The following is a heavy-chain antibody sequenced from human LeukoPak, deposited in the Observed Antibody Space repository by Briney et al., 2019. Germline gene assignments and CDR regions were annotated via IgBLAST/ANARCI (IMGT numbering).Heavy chain of an antibody. CDR1: GFAFSRYG. CDR2: IWDDGSNQ. CDR3: ARGRGSSWYFDY. J-gene: IGHJ4*02. Sequence: QSGGSLRLSCAASGFAFSRYGMHWVRQAPGKGLEWVAVIWDDGSNQKYADSVKGRFTISRDNSKNTLYLQMNSLRAEDTAVYYCARGRGSSWYFDYWGQGTLVTVSS. D-gene: IGHD6-13*01. V-gene: IGHV3-33*01.